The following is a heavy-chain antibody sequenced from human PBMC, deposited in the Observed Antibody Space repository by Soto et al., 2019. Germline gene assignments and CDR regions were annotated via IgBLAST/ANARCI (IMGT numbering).Heavy chain of an antibody. CDR2: VSGSGGDT. CDR3: VKDYRTPSTNWFDP. J-gene: IGHJ5*02. Sequence: LGGSLRLSCAASGFSFNTNAMTWVRQAPGKGLEWVSTVSGSGGDTYYADSVKGRFTVSRDNSKNTVYLQMNSLRAEDTALYYCVKDYRTPSTNWFDPWGQGTLVTVSS. V-gene: IGHV3-23*01. CDR1: GFSFNTNA. D-gene: IGHD3-16*02.